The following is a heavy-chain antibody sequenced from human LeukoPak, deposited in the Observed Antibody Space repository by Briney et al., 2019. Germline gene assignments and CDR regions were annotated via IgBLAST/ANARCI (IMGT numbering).Heavy chain of an antibody. D-gene: IGHD1-1*01. CDR1: GGSISGFY. CDR2: ISYDGSNK. Sequence: PLETLSLTCTVSGGSISGFYWSWIRQPPGKGLEWVAVISYDGSNKYYADSVKGRFTISRDNSKNTLYLQMNSLRAEDTAVYYCARYDARYGMDVWGQGTTVTVSS. V-gene: IGHV3-30-3*01. J-gene: IGHJ6*02. CDR3: ARYDARYGMDV.